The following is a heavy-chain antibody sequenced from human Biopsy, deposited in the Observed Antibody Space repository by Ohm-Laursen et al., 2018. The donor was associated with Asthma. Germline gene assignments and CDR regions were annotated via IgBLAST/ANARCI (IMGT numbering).Heavy chain of an antibody. V-gene: IGHV4-59*01. CDR2: IYYSRST. CDR1: GGSISSYY. Sequence: SETLSLTCTVSGGSISSYYWSWIRQPPGKGLEWIGYIYYSRSTNYNPSLKSRVTISVDTSKNQFSLKLSSVTAADTAVYYCARGGWGQLGLGYWGQGTLVTVSS. CDR3: ARGGWGQLGLGY. D-gene: IGHD6-6*01. J-gene: IGHJ4*02.